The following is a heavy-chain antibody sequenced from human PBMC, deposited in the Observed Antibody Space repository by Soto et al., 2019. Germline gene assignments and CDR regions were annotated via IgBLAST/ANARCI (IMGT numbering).Heavy chain of an antibody. CDR2: IYYSGST. CDR1: GGSISSYY. Sequence: QVQLQESGPGLVKPSETLSLTCTVSGGSISSYYWSWIRQPPGRGLEWIGYIYYSGSTNYNPSLKSGVTISVDTSKTQFSLQLSSVPAADTAVYYCARHPGGAEYWGQGTLVTVSS. D-gene: IGHD3-10*01. J-gene: IGHJ4*02. V-gene: IGHV4-59*01. CDR3: ARHPGGAEY.